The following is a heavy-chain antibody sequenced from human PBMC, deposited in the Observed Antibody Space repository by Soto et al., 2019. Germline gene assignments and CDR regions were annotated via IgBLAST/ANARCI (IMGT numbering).Heavy chain of an antibody. CDR1: GDSISNSRW. CDR2: ILHSGDT. Sequence: QVQLQESGPGLVQPSGTLSLTCAVSGDSISNSRWWTWVRQPPGKGLEWIGDILHSGDTNYNPSLKSRVFISVDKSQNQFSLKVSSVTAADTAVYYCAYSTGWYRHDVWGQGTLVTVSS. J-gene: IGHJ3*01. D-gene: IGHD6-19*01. CDR3: AYSTGWYRHDV. V-gene: IGHV4-4*02.